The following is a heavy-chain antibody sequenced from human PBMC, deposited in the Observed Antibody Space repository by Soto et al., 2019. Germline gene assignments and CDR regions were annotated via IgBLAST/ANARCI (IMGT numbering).Heavy chain of an antibody. V-gene: IGHV4-59*11. J-gene: IGHJ6*02. CDR1: GGTMSSHY. CDR2: IYYSGNP. Sequence: SETLSLTCTVSGGTMSSHYWSWIRQPPGKGLEWIGYIYYSGNPNYNASLKSRLTISVDTSKSQFSLELTSVTTADTAVYYCARGGWSMDVWGQGTTVTVSS. CDR3: ARGGWSMDV. D-gene: IGHD2-15*01.